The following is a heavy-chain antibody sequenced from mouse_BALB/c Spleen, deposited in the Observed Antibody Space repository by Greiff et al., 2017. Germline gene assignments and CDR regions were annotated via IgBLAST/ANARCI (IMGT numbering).Heavy chain of an antibody. CDR3: ARDGEYGNYCAMDY. D-gene: IGHD2-10*02. CDR2: ISTKANGYTT. Sequence: EVKLVESGGGLVQPGGSLRLSCATSGFTFTDYYMSWVRQPPGKALEWLGFISTKANGYTTEYSASVKGRFTISRDNSQSILHLQMNTLRAEDSATYYWARDGEYGNYCAMDYWGQGTSVTVSS. J-gene: IGHJ4*01. V-gene: IGHV7-3*02. CDR1: GFTFTDYY.